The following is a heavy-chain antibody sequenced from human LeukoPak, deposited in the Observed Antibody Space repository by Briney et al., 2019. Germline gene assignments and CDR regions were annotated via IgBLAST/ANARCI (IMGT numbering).Heavy chain of an antibody. D-gene: IGHD3-3*01. CDR1: GFTFSSYW. Sequence: GGSLRLSCAASGFTFSSYWMHWVRQAPGKGLVWVSRINTDGSSDGSSTSYADSVKGRFTISRDNAKNTLYLQLNSLRAEDTAVYYCARSFPKAEWLPHYWGQGTLVTVSS. J-gene: IGHJ4*02. V-gene: IGHV3-74*01. CDR3: ARSFPKAEWLPHY. CDR2: INTDGSSDGSST.